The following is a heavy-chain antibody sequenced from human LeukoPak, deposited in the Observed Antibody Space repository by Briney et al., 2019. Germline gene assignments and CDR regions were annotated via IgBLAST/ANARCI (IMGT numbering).Heavy chain of an antibody. V-gene: IGHV4-59*01. CDR3: ARSDLIVGAYGMDV. D-gene: IGHD1-26*01. Sequence: SETLSLTCAVSGGSISSYYWSWIRQPPGKGLEWIGHIYYSGSTNYNPSLKSRVTISVDTSKNQFSLKLSSVTAADTAVYYCARSDLIVGAYGMDVWGQGTTVTVSS. J-gene: IGHJ6*02. CDR1: GGSISSYY. CDR2: IYYSGST.